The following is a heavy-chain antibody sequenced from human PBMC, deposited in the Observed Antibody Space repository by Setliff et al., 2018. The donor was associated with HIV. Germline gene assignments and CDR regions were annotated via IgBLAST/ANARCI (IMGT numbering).Heavy chain of an antibody. CDR1: GFTFSRYP. D-gene: IGHD2-2*01. CDR2: LSEGGYDT. CDR3: AKVAVPAAIGGYYFDS. V-gene: IGHV3-23*01. J-gene: IGHJ4*02. Sequence: GGSLRLSCAASGFTFSRYPMSWVRQAPGKGLEWVSSLSEGGYDTYYADSVKGRFTISRDNSKNTLYLQMNSLRAEDTAVYFCAKVAVPAAIGGYYFDSWGQGTLVTVSS.